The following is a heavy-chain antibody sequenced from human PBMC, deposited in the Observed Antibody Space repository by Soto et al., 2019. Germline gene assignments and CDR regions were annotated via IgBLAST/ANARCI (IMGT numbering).Heavy chain of an antibody. CDR1: GFTFSSYG. J-gene: IGHJ6*03. D-gene: IGHD3-3*01. Sequence: QVQLVESGGGVVQPGRSLRLSCAASGFTFSSYGMHWVRQAPGKGLEWVAVISYDGSNKYYADSVKGRFTISRDNSKNTLYLQMNSLRAEDTAVYYCAKDGTYYDFWSGYSSYYYYYSMDVWGKGTTVTVSS. CDR3: AKDGTYYDFWSGYSSYYYYYSMDV. V-gene: IGHV3-30*18. CDR2: ISYDGSNK.